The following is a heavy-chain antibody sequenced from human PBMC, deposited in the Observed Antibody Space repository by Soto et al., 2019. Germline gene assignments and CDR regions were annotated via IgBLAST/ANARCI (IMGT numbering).Heavy chain of an antibody. V-gene: IGHV6-1*01. CDR1: GDSVSSNSAA. Sequence: PSQTLSLTCAISGDSVSSNSAAWNWIRQSPSRGLGWLGRTYYRPKWYNDYAVSVKSRITINPDTSKNQFSLQLNSVTPEDTAVYYCGRERRVGIAARREFDYWGQGPRVTVST. CDR2: TYYRPKWYN. CDR3: GRERRVGIAARREFDY. J-gene: IGHJ4*02. D-gene: IGHD6-6*01.